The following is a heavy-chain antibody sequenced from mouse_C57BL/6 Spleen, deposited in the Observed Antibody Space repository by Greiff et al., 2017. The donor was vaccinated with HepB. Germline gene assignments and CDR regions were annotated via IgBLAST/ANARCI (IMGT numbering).Heavy chain of an antibody. CDR1: GFSLSTSGMG. J-gene: IGHJ3*01. Sequence: QVTLKVCGPGILQSSQTLSLTCSFSGFSLSTSGMGVSWIRQPSGKGLEWLAHIYWDDDKRYNPSLKSRLTISKDTSRNQVFLKITSVDTADTATYYCARRANWDWFAYWGQGTLVTVSA. D-gene: IGHD4-1*01. CDR2: IYWDDDK. V-gene: IGHV8-12*01. CDR3: ARRANWDWFAY.